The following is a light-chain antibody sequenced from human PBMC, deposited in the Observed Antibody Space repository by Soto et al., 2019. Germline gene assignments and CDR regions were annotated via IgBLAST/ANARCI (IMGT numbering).Light chain of an antibody. CDR3: QQYDNLPPFT. CDR2: YAS. J-gene: IGKJ3*01. Sequence: DIQMTQSPSSLSASVGDRVTITCQASQDIGNFLNWYQQKPGKAPKLLIYYASNLETGVPSRFSGSGSGIYFTFTISSLQHEDIATYYCQQYDNLPPFTFRPGTKVDIK. CDR1: QDIGNF. V-gene: IGKV1-33*01.